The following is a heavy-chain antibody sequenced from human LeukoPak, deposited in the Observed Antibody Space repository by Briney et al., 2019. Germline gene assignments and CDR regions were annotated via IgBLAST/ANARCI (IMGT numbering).Heavy chain of an antibody. CDR3: TTGRSGGSCPY. CDR1: GFTFTNAW. CDR2: IKSKTDGGTT. J-gene: IGHJ4*02. D-gene: IGHD2-15*01. V-gene: IGHV3-15*01. Sequence: GGSLRLSCAASGFTFTNAWMSWVRQAPGKGLKWVGRIKSKTDGGTTDYAAPVKGRFTISRDDSKNTLYLEMNSLRIEDTAVYYCTTGRSGGSCPYWGQGTLVTISS.